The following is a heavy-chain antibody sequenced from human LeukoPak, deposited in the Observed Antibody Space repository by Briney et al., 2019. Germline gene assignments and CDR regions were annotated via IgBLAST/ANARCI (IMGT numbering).Heavy chain of an antibody. CDR3: ARDPFYGDADFDH. CDR1: GFTFSSYW. D-gene: IGHD4-17*01. J-gene: IGHJ4*02. CDR2: INSDGSTT. V-gene: IGHV3-74*01. Sequence: GGSLRLSWAASGFTFSSYWRHWVRQAPGKGLVWVSRINSDGSTTSYADSGKGRFTISRANAKNTVYLQMNSLRVEDTAVYYCARDPFYGDADFDHWGQGALVTVSS.